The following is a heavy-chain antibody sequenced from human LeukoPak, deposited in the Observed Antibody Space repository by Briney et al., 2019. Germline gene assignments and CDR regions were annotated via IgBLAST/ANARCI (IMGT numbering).Heavy chain of an antibody. D-gene: IGHD3-22*01. V-gene: IGHV4-31*03. Sequence: SQTLSLTRTVSGGSISSGGYYWSWIRQHPGKGLEWIGYIYYSGSTYYNPSLKSRVTISVDTSKNQFSLKLSSVTAADTAVYYCASYYYDSSGYLRSGALDIWGQGTMVTVSS. CDR1: GGSISSGGYY. J-gene: IGHJ3*02. CDR2: IYYSGST. CDR3: ASYYYDSSGYLRSGALDI.